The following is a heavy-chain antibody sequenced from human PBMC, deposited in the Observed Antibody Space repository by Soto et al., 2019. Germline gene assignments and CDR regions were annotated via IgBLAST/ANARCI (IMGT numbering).Heavy chain of an antibody. Sequence: GGSLRLSCAASGFTFSSYGMHWVRQAPGKGLEWVSVISYDGSSTYYADSVKGRFTISRDNSKNTLYLQMGSLRAEDMAVYYCARGPGYYFDYWGQGTLVTVSS. J-gene: IGHJ4*02. V-gene: IGHV3-30*03. CDR2: ISYDGSST. CDR1: GFTFSSYG. CDR3: ARGPGYYFDY.